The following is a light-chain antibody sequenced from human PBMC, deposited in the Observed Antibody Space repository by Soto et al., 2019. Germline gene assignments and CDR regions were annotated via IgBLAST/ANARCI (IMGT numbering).Light chain of an antibody. Sequence: EVVLTQSPGTLPLSPGERATLSCRASQSVSRSYLAWYQQKPGQAPRLLIYIASSRATGIPDRFSGSGSGTDFTLTISRLEPEDFAMYYCQQYGSSPYTFGQGTKLEIK. CDR3: QQYGSSPYT. CDR1: QSVSRSY. J-gene: IGKJ2*01. CDR2: IAS. V-gene: IGKV3-20*01.